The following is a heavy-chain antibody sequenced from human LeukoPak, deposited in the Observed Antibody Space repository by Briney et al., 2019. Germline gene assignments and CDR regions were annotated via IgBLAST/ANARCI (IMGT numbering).Heavy chain of an antibody. CDR3: ARGAYYYED. J-gene: IGHJ4*02. V-gene: IGHV3-30-3*01. CDR1: GFTFSSYA. D-gene: IGHD3-22*01. CDR2: ISYDGSNK. Sequence: GGSLRLSCAASGFTFSSYAMHWVRQAPGKGLEWVAVISYDGSNKYYTDSVKGRFTISRDNSKNTLYLQMNSLRAEDTAVYYCARGAYYYEDWGQGTLVTVSS.